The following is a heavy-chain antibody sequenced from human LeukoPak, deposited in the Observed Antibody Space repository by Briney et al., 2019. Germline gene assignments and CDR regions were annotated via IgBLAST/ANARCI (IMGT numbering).Heavy chain of an antibody. J-gene: IGHJ4*02. Sequence: PSETLSLTCAVYGGSFSGYYWSWIRQPPGKGPEWIGEINHSGSTNYNPSLKSRVTISVDTSKNQFSLKLSSVTAADTAVYYCAREGTYSSSSAAYWGQGTLVTVSS. CDR3: AREGTYSSSSAAY. CDR1: GGSFSGYY. CDR2: INHSGST. D-gene: IGHD6-6*01. V-gene: IGHV4-34*01.